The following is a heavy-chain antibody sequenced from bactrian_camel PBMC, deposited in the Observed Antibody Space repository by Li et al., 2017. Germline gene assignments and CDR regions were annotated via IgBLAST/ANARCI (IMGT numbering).Heavy chain of an antibody. CDR2: IARDGST. J-gene: IGHJ6*01. Sequence: VQLVESGGGSVQAGGSLRLSCTASRHTSSPEPNTRSMAWFRQAPGKEHEGVVGREGVAAIARDGSTTYADSVKGRFTISQDTAKNTLYLQMNSLKPDESAMYYCAAYPCTWSEKGWVPSGQGYSGQGTQVTVS. CDR3: AAYPCTWSEKGWVPSGQGY. V-gene: IGHV3S53*01. D-gene: IGHD5*01. CDR1: RHTSSPEP.